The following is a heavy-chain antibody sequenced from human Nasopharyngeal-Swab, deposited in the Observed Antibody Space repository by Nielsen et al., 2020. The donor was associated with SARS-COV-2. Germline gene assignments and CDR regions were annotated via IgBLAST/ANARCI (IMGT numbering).Heavy chain of an antibody. V-gene: IGHV1-18*01. D-gene: IGHD5-18*01. J-gene: IGHJ4*02. Sequence: ASVKVSCKASGYTFTSYGISWVRQAPGQGLEWMGWISAYNGNTNYAQKLQGRVTMTTDTSTSTAYMELRSLRSDDTAVYYCARDGKIQLWFNSLYYFDYWGQGTLVTVSS. CDR2: ISAYNGNT. CDR1: GYTFTSYG. CDR3: ARDGKIQLWFNSLYYFDY.